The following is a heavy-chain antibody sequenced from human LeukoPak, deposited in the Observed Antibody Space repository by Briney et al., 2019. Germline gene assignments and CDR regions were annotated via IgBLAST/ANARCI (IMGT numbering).Heavy chain of an antibody. V-gene: IGHV1-18*01. CDR2: ISAYNGNT. CDR1: GYTFTSYG. J-gene: IGHJ6*02. D-gene: IGHD2-21*02. CDR3: ARDDDPSYCGGDCYSDYHYYGMDV. Sequence: ASVKVSCKASGYTFTSYGISWVRQAPGQGLAWMGWISAYNGNTNYAQKLQGRVTMTTDTSTSTAYMELRSLRSDDTAVYYCARDDDPSYCGGDCYSDYHYYGMDVWGQGTTVTVSS.